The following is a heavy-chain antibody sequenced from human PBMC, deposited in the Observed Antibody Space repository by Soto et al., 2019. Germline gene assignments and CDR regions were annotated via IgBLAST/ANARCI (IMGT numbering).Heavy chain of an antibody. CDR3: AKMPDGVNSNSPYC. J-gene: IGHJ4*02. D-gene: IGHD1-1*01. CDR2: TGGGIGP. CDR1: GFPFTNYA. Sequence: EVQLLESGGGVVQPGESLKLACAASGFPFTNYAMSWVRQAPGKGLDWVSTTGGGIGPYYADSVKGRFTISRDNPRSTLYLEMNSLRAEDTAIYYCAKMPDGVNSNSPYCWGPGTLVTVSS. V-gene: IGHV3-23*01.